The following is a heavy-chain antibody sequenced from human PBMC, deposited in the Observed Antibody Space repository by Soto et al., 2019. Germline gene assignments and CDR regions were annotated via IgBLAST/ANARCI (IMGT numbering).Heavy chain of an antibody. J-gene: IGHJ6*02. CDR3: AGDSSGYYYTYDYYYYGMDV. CDR2: ISGSGGST. Sequence: GGSLRLSCAASGFTFSSYAMSWVRQAPGKGLEWVSAISGSGGSTYYADSVKGRFTISRDNSKNTLYLQMNSLRAEDTAVYYCAGDSSGYYYTYDYYYYGMDVWGQGTTVTVSS. CDR1: GFTFSSYA. V-gene: IGHV3-23*01. D-gene: IGHD3-22*01.